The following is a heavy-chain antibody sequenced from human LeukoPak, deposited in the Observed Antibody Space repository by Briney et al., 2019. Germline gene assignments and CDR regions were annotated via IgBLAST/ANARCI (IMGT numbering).Heavy chain of an antibody. Sequence: GSLRLSCAASGFTFSSYWMHWIRQPPGKGLEWIGSIYYSGSTYYNPSLKSRVTISVDTSKNQFSLKLSSVTAADTAVYYCAREQYYGSGSYYGGVGYWGQGTLVTVSS. CDR1: GFTFSSYW. V-gene: IGHV4-39*07. D-gene: IGHD3-10*01. J-gene: IGHJ4*02. CDR3: AREQYYGSGSYYGGVGY. CDR2: IYYSGST.